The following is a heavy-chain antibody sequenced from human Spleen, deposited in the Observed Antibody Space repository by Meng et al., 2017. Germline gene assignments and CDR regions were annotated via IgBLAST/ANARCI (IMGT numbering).Heavy chain of an antibody. Sequence: GSLRLSCAVYGGSFSGYYWSWIRQPPEKGLQWIGEINHSGSTNYNPSLKSRVTISLDTSKNQFSLRLSSVTAADTAVYYCARGRYDTRGYSSFFFAYWGPGKLVNVAS. V-gene: IGHV4-34*01. J-gene: IGHJ4*02. CDR3: ARGRYDTRGYSSFFFAY. CDR2: INHSGST. D-gene: IGHD3-22*01. CDR1: GGSFSGYY.